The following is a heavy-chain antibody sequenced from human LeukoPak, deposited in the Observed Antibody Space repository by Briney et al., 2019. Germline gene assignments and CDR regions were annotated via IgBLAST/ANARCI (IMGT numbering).Heavy chain of an antibody. CDR2: IWYDGSNK. Sequence: GGSLRLSCAASGFTFSSYGMHWVRQAPGKGLEWVAVIWYDGSNKYYADSVKGRFTISRDNSKNTLYLQMNSLRAEDTAVYYXXXXGPYGSGSYYDYWGQGTLVTVSS. J-gene: IGHJ4*02. D-gene: IGHD3-10*01. CDR1: GFTFSSYG. CDR3: XXXGPYGSGSYYDY. V-gene: IGHV3-33*01.